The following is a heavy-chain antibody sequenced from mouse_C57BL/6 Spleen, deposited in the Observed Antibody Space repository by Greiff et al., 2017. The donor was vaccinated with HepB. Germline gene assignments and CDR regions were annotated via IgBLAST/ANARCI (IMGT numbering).Heavy chain of an antibody. V-gene: IGHV1-7*01. CDR1: GYTFISYW. J-gene: IGHJ2*01. Sequence: QVQLKESGAELAKPGASVKLSCKASGYTFISYWMHWVKQRPGQGLEWIGYINPSSGYTKYNQKFKDKATLTADKSSSTAYMQLSSLTYEDSAVYYCALVASFDYWGQGTTLTVSS. CDR3: ALVASFDY. CDR2: INPSSGYT. D-gene: IGHD1-1*01.